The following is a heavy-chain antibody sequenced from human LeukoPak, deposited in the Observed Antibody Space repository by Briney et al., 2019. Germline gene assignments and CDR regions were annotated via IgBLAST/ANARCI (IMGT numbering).Heavy chain of an antibody. CDR1: GFTFSSYS. V-gene: IGHV3-21*01. Sequence: PGGSLRLSCAASGFTFSSYSMNWVRQAPGKGLEWVSSISSSSSYIYYADSVKGRFTISRDNAKNSLYLQMNSLRAEDTAVYYCARRSYYDFWSGYSRVAFDIWGQGTMVTVSS. CDR3: ARRSYYDFWSGYSRVAFDI. D-gene: IGHD3-3*01. J-gene: IGHJ3*02. CDR2: ISSSSSYI.